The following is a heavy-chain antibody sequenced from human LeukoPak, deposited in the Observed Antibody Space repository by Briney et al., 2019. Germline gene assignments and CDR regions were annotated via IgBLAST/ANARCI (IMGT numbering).Heavy chain of an antibody. V-gene: IGHV3-15*01. CDR3: TTDEYCGGDCYYFDY. Sequence: SGGSLRLSCAASGFTFSNAWMSWVRQAPGKGLEWVGGIKSKTDGGTTDYAAPVKGRFTISRDGSKNTLYLQMNSLKTEDTAVYYCTTDEYCGGDCYYFDYWGQGTLVTVSS. D-gene: IGHD2-21*01. CDR2: IKSKTDGGTT. CDR1: GFTFSNAW. J-gene: IGHJ4*02.